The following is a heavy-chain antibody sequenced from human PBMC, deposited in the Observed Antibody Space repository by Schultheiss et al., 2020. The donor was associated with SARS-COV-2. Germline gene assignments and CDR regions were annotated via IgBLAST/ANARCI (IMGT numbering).Heavy chain of an antibody. Sequence: GGSLRLSCAASGFTFSSYSMNWVRQATGKGLEWVSAIGTAGDTYYPGSVKGRFTISRENAKNTLYLQMNSLRAEDTAVYYCARGGYNYFGYWGQGTLVTVSS. J-gene: IGHJ4*02. CDR2: IGTAGDT. D-gene: IGHD5-24*01. CDR1: GFTFSSYS. V-gene: IGHV3-13*01. CDR3: ARGGYNYFGY.